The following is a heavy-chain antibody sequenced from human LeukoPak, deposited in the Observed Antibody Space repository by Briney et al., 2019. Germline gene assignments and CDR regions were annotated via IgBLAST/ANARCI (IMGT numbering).Heavy chain of an antibody. J-gene: IGHJ3*02. D-gene: IGHD3-22*01. V-gene: IGHV3-33*08. CDR3: ARVKIGTDYYDSSGYDAFDI. CDR2: IWYDGSNK. CDR1: GFTFSSYA. Sequence: GGSLRLSCAASGFTFSSYAMSWVRQAPGKGLEWVAVIWYDGSNKYYADSVKGRFTISRDNSKNTLYLQMNSLRAEDTAVYYCARVKIGTDYYDSSGYDAFDIWGQGTMVTVSS.